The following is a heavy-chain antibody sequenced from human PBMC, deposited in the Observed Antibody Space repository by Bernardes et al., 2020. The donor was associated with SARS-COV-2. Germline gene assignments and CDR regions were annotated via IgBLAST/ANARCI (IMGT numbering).Heavy chain of an antibody. V-gene: IGHV2-5*02. Sequence: SGPTLAKPTQTRTLTCTYAGFSRTTSGMGVGWIRQPPGQALEWLALTYWDDAQRYSRSLKSRLTITQDTTNNQVGPTMTNMDPVDTAKYSCERWFGVLTRPWFDTWGEGILVTVPS. J-gene: IGHJ5*02. D-gene: IGHD3-3*01. CDR1: GFSRTTSGMG. CDR2: TYWDDAQ. CDR3: ERWFGVLTRPWFDT.